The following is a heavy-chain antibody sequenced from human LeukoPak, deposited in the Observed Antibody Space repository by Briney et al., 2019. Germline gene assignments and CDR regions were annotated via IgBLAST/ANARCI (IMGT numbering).Heavy chain of an antibody. Sequence: GGSLRLSCAASGFTFSSYNMNWVRQAPGKGLEWVSSISSSSSYIYYADSVKGRLTISRDNAKNSLYLQMNSLRAEDTAVYYCARDKIAAAGTDYYYGMDVWGQGTTVTV. CDR1: GFTFSSYN. CDR3: ARDKIAAAGTDYYYGMDV. CDR2: ISSSSSYI. V-gene: IGHV3-21*01. D-gene: IGHD6-13*01. J-gene: IGHJ6*02.